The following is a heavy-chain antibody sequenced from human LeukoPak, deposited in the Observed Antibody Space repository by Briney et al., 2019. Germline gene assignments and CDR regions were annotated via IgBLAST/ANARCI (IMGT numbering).Heavy chain of an antibody. V-gene: IGHV3-7*01. CDR2: IKQDGSEK. CDR3: AREGQDLDY. J-gene: IGHJ4*02. D-gene: IGHD2-15*01. CDR1: GFTFSNFW. Sequence: GGSLRLSCAASGFTFSNFWISWVRQAPGKGLEWVANIKQDGSEKNYVDSVKGRFTISRDNAANSLHLQMSSLRVEDTALYYCAREGQDLDYWGQGTLVAVST.